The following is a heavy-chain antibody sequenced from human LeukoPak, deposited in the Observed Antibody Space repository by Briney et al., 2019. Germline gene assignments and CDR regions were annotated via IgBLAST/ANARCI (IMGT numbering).Heavy chain of an antibody. V-gene: IGHV3-48*04. CDR1: GFSFSTYS. CDR2: IVGSSSNM. CDR3: ATDTPETAAFDY. Sequence: GGSLRLSCTASGFSFSTYSMNWVRQAPGKGLEWVSYIVGSSSNMYYADSVKGRFTISRDNAKNSLYLQMDSLRAEDTAVYYYATDTPETAAFDYWGQGTLVTVSS. D-gene: IGHD1-1*01. J-gene: IGHJ4*02.